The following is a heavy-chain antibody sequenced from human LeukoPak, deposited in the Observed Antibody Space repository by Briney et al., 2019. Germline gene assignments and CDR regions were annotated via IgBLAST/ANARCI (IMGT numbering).Heavy chain of an antibody. CDR2: ISGSGGST. V-gene: IGHV3-23*01. Sequence: QAGGSLRLSCAASRFTFSSYAMTWVRQAPGKGLGWVSGISGSGGSTYYADSVKGRFTISRDNSKNTLYLQMDSLRAEDTAVYYCANLNYFEPDYWGQGTLVTVSS. J-gene: IGHJ4*02. CDR1: RFTFSSYA. D-gene: IGHD5-24*01. CDR3: ANLNYFEPDY.